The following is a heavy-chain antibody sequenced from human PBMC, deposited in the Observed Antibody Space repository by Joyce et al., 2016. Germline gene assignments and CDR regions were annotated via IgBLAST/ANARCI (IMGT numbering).Heavy chain of an antibody. CDR1: GFSLSTSGEG. V-gene: IGHV2-5*02. CDR3: AHMNRFWSPDNWFDP. J-gene: IGHJ5*02. Sequence: QITLKESGPTLVKPAQTLTLTCTFSGFSLSTSGEGVGWIRQPPGKALEWLALIYWDDEKRYSPSLKSRLTITKDTSNNQVVLTMTNMDPVDTATYYCAHMNRFWSPDNWFDPWGQGTLVTVSS. CDR2: IYWDDEK. D-gene: IGHD3-3*01.